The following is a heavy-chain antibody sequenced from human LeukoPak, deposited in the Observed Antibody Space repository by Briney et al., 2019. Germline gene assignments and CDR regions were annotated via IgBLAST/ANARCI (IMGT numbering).Heavy chain of an antibody. CDR2: GDYSGST. CDR3: ARHIVVVSTPADWFDP. Sequence: SETLSLTCTVSGGSISSSSHYWGWIRQPPGRGLEWIGSGDYSGSTYYNPSLKSRVTISVDTSKNQFSLKLSSVSAADTAVYHCARHIVVVSTPADWFDPWGQGTLVTVSS. J-gene: IGHJ5*02. V-gene: IGHV4-39*01. D-gene: IGHD2-21*01. CDR1: GGSISSSSHY.